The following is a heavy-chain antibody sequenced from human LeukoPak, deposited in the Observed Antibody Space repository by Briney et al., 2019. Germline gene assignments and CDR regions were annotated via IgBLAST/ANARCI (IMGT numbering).Heavy chain of an antibody. Sequence: GGSLRLSCAASGFTFDDYGMSWVRQAPGKGLEWVSGINWNGGSTGYADSVKGRFTISRDNAKNSLYLQMNSLRAEDTALYYCARAYYYDSSGYYRAFDIWGQGTMVTVSS. V-gene: IGHV3-20*04. J-gene: IGHJ3*02. CDR2: INWNGGST. D-gene: IGHD3-22*01. CDR1: GFTFDDYG. CDR3: ARAYYYDSSGYYRAFDI.